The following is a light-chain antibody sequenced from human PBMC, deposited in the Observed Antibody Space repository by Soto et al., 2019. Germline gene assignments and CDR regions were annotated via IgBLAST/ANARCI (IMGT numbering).Light chain of an antibody. V-gene: IGLV2-14*01. CDR1: SSDIGAYNY. CDR3: CSHTTSSTLV. Sequence: QSALTQPPSVSGSPGQSITISCTGSSSDIGAYNYVSWYQQHSGKVPKLIIYKVTHRPSGVSSRFSGSKSGNTASLTISGLQPEDEADYYCCSHTTSSTLVFGGGTKLTVL. J-gene: IGLJ2*01. CDR2: KVT.